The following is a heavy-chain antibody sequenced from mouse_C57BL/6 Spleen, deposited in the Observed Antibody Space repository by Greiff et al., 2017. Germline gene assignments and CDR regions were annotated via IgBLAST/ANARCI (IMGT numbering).Heavy chain of an antibody. CDR1: GYTFTSDW. J-gene: IGHJ4*01. Sequence: QVQLQQPGAELVKPGASVKMSCKASGYTFTSDWITWVKQRPGQGLEWIGDIYPGSGSTNYNEKFKSKATLTVDTSSSTAYMQLSSLTSEDPAVYYCAICVTTVVTYYAMDYWGQGTSVTVSS. CDR3: AICVTTVVTYYAMDY. V-gene: IGHV1-55*01. D-gene: IGHD1-1*01. CDR2: IYPGSGST.